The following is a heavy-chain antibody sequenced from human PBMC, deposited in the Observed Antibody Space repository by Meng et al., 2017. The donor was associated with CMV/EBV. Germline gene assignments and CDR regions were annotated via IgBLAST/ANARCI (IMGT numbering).Heavy chain of an antibody. CDR3: AAGGNIVVVAAATMGESEYFQH. V-gene: IGHV1-58*01. Sequence: SVPVSCKASGFTFTSSAVQWVRQARGQRLEWIGWIVVGSGNTNYAQKFQERVTITRDMFTSTAYMELSSLRSEDTAVYYCAAGGNIVVVAAATMGESEYFQHWGQGTLVTVSS. CDR2: IVVGSGNT. D-gene: IGHD2-2*01. CDR1: GFTFTSSA. J-gene: IGHJ1*01.